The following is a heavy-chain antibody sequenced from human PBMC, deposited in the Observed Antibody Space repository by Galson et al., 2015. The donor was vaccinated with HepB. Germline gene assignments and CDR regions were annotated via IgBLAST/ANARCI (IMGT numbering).Heavy chain of an antibody. J-gene: IGHJ5*02. CDR1: GFTFSSYS. V-gene: IGHV3-21*01. CDR2: ISSSSSYI. Sequence: SLRLSCAASGFTFSSYSMNWVRQAPGKGLEWVSSISSSSSYIYYADSVKGRFTISRDNAKNSLYLQMNSLRAEDTAVYYCARDPYSSSISGDWFDPWGQGTLVTVSS. CDR3: ARDPYSSSISGDWFDP. D-gene: IGHD6-13*01.